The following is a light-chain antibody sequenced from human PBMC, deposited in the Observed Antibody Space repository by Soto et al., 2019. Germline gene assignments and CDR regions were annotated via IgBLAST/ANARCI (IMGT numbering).Light chain of an antibody. V-gene: IGLV2-14*01. CDR1: SGDTGSYNR. J-gene: IGLJ1*01. CDR3: SSYTNINTRACV. Sequence: QPALTQPAPVSGSPGKSITISCTGTSGDTGSYNRVSWYQQHPGKAPNLIIYEVTDRPSGVSNRFSGSKSGNTASLTISGLQAEDEAEYYCSSYTNINTRACVFGTGTKVTVL. CDR2: EVT.